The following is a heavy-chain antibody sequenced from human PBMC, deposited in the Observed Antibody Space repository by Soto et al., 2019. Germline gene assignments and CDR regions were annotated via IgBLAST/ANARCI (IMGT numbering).Heavy chain of an antibody. D-gene: IGHD7-27*01. Sequence: QVQLVQSGPEVKKPGASVRISCKASGYSFTHFEMHWVRQAPGQRLEWMGWINTGNGDTKYSQKFQGRVTFTRDTSASTSYLDLYGLTSDDTSFDFYAKCLTRWDYWGQXTLVXASS. CDR3: AKCLTRWDY. J-gene: IGHJ4*02. V-gene: IGHV1-3*04. CDR2: INTGNGDT. CDR1: GYSFTHFE.